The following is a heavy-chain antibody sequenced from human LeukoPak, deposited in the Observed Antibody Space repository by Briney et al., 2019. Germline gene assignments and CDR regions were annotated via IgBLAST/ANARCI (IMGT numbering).Heavy chain of an antibody. D-gene: IGHD2-2*02. J-gene: IGHJ4*02. CDR1: GGSISSYY. V-gene: IGHV4-59*01. CDR3: ARRGRYCSSTRCYSYFDY. Sequence: SETLSLTCTVSGGSISSYYWSWIRQPPGKGLEWIGYIYHSGSTNYNPSLKSRVTIAVDTSKNQFSLKLSSVTAADTVVYYCARRGRYCSSTRCYSYFDYWGQGTLVTVSS. CDR2: IYHSGST.